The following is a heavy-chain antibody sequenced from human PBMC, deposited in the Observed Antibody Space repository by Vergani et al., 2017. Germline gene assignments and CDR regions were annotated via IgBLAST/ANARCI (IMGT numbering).Heavy chain of an antibody. V-gene: IGHV3-33*06. CDR3: AKAWYSSGCNDY. CDR2: IWYDGSNT. CDR1: GFAFRTYG. Sequence: VQLLESGGGLVQPGGSLRLSCVASGFAFRTYGMHWVRQAPGKGLEWVAIIWYDGSNTYYADSVKGRFTVSRDNSRNTLFLQMNSLRVEDTAVYYCAKAWYSSGCNDYWGQGTLVTVSS. D-gene: IGHD6-19*01. J-gene: IGHJ4*02.